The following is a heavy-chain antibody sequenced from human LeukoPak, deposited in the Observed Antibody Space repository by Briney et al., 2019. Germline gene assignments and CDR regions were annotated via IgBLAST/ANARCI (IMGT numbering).Heavy chain of an antibody. Sequence: SETLSLTCTVSGGSISSYYWSWIRQPAGKGLGWIGRIYTSGSTNYNPSLKSRVTMSVDTSKNQFSLKLSSVTAADTAVYYCARGRKGLQWYAFDIWGQGTMVTVSS. CDR1: GGSISSYY. CDR3: ARGRKGLQWYAFDI. CDR2: IYTSGST. J-gene: IGHJ3*02. V-gene: IGHV4-4*07. D-gene: IGHD2-15*01.